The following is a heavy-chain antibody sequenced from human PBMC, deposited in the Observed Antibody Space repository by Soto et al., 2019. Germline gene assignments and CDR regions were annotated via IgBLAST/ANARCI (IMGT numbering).Heavy chain of an antibody. CDR3: ARGGYMKVDWFDP. V-gene: IGHV4-59*01. Sequence: SETLSLTCTVSGGSITSYYWSWIRQPPGKGLEWIGYIYYSGSSHYNPSLKSRVTISVDTSKNQFSLNLASVTAADTAVYYCARGGYMKVDWFDPWGQGTLVTVSS. CDR1: GGSITSYY. J-gene: IGHJ5*02. CDR2: IYYSGSS. D-gene: IGHD6-13*01.